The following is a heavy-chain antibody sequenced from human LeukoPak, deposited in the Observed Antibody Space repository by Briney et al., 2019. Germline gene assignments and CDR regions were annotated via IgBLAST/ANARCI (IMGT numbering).Heavy chain of an antibody. CDR2: IGAYNGNT. V-gene: IGHV1-18*01. CDR3: ARAGGWNLLDHTKCFDT. Sequence: ASVKVSCKASGYTFTSYGISWVRQAPGQGLEWMGWIGAYNGNTNYAQELQGRVTMTTDTSTSTAYMEVRSLRSDDTAVYYCARAGGWNLLDHTKCFDTWGQGTPVTVSS. J-gene: IGHJ5*02. D-gene: IGHD1-26*01. CDR1: GYTFTSYG.